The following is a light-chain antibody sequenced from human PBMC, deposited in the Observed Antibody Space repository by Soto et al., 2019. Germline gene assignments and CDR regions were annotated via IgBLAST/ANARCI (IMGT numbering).Light chain of an antibody. CDR1: QSVLYSSNNKNY. CDR3: QHYYSSPRT. J-gene: IGKJ1*01. CDR2: WAS. V-gene: IGKV4-1*01. Sequence: DIVMTQSPDSLAVSLGERATINCKSSQSVLYSSNNKNYLAWYQQKPGQPPKLLIYWASTRESGVPDRFGDSATATDFALTISSLQAADVAVYSCQHYYSSPRTFGQGTKVDIK.